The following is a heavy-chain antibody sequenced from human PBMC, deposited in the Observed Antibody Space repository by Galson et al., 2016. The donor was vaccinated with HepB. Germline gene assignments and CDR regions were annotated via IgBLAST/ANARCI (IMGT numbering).Heavy chain of an antibody. J-gene: IGHJ3*02. CDR1: GGSISGSSFY. Sequence: SETLSLTCTVSGGSISGSSFYWGWIRQPPGKGLEWIGSIYDSGSTYYNSSLRSRVTLSVDTSKNQFSLKLKSVTAADTALYFCSRLGGGANAVFNFGAFYMWGQGTLVTVSS. CDR2: IYDSGST. CDR3: SRLGGGANAVFNFGAFYM. D-gene: IGHD2-8*01. V-gene: IGHV4-39*01.